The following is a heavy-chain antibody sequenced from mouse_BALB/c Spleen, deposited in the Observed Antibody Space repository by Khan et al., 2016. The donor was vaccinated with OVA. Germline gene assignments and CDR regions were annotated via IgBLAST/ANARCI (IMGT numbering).Heavy chain of an antibody. J-gene: IGHJ2*01. D-gene: IGHD1-1*01. CDR2: ISYSGIT. CDR1: GYSITSDYA. Sequence: VQLKESGPGLVKPSQSLSLTCTVTGYSITSDYAWNWIRQFPGNKLEWMGYISYSGITKYNPSLKSRISITRDTSKNQFFLQLNSVTTEDTATYYCARIYGGDFDYWGQGTTLTVSS. CDR3: ARIYGGDFDY. V-gene: IGHV3-2*02.